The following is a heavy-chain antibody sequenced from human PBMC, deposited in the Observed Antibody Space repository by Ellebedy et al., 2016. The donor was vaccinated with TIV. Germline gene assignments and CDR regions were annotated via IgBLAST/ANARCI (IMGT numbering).Heavy chain of an antibody. CDR2: IIQSGTM. D-gene: IGHD3-10*01. CDR3: ARGIYGAGSVDY. J-gene: IGHJ4*02. CDR1: GGSLRGYY. V-gene: IGHV4-34*01. Sequence: MPSETLSLTCAVYGGSLRGYYWNWIRQPPGKGLAWIGEIIQSGTMNYSPSLKSRVTISVDKFKNQFYLRLTSVNDADTAVYFRARGIYGAGSVDYWGKGTLVTVSS.